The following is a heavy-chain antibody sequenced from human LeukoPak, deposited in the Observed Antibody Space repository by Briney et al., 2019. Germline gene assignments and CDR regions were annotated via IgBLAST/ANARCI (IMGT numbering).Heavy chain of an antibody. V-gene: IGHV1-18*01. CDR1: GYTFTSYG. CDR2: ISAYNGNT. Sequence: GASVNVSCTASGYTFTSYGISWVRQAPGQGLEWMGWISAYNGNTNYAQKLQGRVTMTTDTSTSTAYMELRSLRSDDTAVYYCARSSSGYYSPLFDYWGQGTLVTVSS. D-gene: IGHD3-22*01. J-gene: IGHJ4*02. CDR3: ARSSSGYYSPLFDY.